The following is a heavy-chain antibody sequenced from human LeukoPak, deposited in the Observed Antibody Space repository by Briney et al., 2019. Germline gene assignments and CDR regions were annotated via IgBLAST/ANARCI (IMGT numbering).Heavy chain of an antibody. V-gene: IGHV4-34*01. J-gene: IGHJ6*04. CDR2: INHSGST. Sequence: PSETLSLTCAVYGGSFSGYYWSWIRQPPGKGLEWIGEINHSGSTNYNPSLKSRVTISVDTSKNQFSLKLSSVTAADTAVYYCARDRALVTIFGVENLGMDVWGKGTTVTVSS. D-gene: IGHD3-3*01. CDR3: ARDRALVTIFGVENLGMDV. CDR1: GGSFSGYY.